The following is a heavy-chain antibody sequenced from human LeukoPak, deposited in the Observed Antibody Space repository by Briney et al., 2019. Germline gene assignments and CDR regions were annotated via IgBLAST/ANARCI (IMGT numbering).Heavy chain of an antibody. J-gene: IGHJ6*03. V-gene: IGHV3-30*04. CDR3: ARDYCTNGVCYSYYYYYYMDV. D-gene: IGHD2-8*01. CDR2: ISYDGSNK. CDR1: GFTFSSYA. Sequence: GGSLRLSCAASGFTFSSYALHWVRQAPGKGLEWVAGISYDGSNKYYADSVKGRFTISRDNSKNTLYLQMNSLRAEDTAVYYCARDYCTNGVCYSYYYYYYMDVWGKGTTVTVSS.